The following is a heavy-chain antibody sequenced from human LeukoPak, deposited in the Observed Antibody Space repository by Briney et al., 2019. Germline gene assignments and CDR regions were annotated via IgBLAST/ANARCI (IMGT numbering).Heavy chain of an antibody. CDR2: INHSGST. Sequence: ASETLSLTCAVYGGPFSGYYWSWIRQPPGKGLEWIGEINHSGSTNYNPSLKSRVTISVDTSKNQFSLKLSSVTAADTAVYYCARGHSYGFDYWGQGTLVTVSS. V-gene: IGHV4-34*01. D-gene: IGHD5-18*01. CDR1: GGPFSGYY. CDR3: ARGHSYGFDY. J-gene: IGHJ4*02.